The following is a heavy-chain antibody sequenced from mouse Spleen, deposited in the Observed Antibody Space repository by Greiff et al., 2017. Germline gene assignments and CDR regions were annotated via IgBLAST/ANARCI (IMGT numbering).Heavy chain of an antibody. Sequence: EVKLMESGGGLVKPGGSLKLSCAASGFTFSSYTMSWVRQTPEKRLEWVATISGGGGNTYYPDSVKGRFTISRDNAKNTLYLQMSSLRSEDTALYYCARLGGNIIYDGYLDYWGQGTSVTVSS. V-gene: IGHV5-9*01. CDR1: GFTFSSYT. CDR2: ISGGGGNT. D-gene: IGHD2-3*01. CDR3: ARLGGNIIYDGYLDY. J-gene: IGHJ4*01.